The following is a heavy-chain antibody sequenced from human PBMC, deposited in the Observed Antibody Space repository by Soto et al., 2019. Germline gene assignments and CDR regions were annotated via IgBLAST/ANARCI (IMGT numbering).Heavy chain of an antibody. CDR1: GYPFNSYH. D-gene: IGHD5-18*01. J-gene: IGHJ5*02. CDR3: ARGREISFGYNWFDP. CDR2: INPTEGRT. V-gene: IGHV1-46*02. Sequence: QVQLLQSGAEVRKPGASVKLSCQTSGYPFNSYHMHWVRQAPGQGLEWMGVINPTEGRTRYSQKFHDRVTMTRHTSTSTVYMELSTLRSEDTAVYFCARGREISFGYNWFDPWGQGTLVTVSS.